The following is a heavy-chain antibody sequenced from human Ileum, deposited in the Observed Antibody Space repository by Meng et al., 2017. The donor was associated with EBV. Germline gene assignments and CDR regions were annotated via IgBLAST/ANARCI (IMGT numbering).Heavy chain of an antibody. Sequence: QLQLQEAGSGLVKPSQTLSLTWAVSGGSISSGGHSWSWIRQPPGKGLEWIGDIQHSGSTYYNPSLKSRVTISVDRSRNQFSLKLSSVTAADTAVYYCARAHPVVYFFDYWGQGTLVTVSS. CDR1: GGSISSGGHS. D-gene: IGHD4-23*01. J-gene: IGHJ4*02. CDR2: IQHSGST. CDR3: ARAHPVVYFFDY. V-gene: IGHV4-30-2*01.